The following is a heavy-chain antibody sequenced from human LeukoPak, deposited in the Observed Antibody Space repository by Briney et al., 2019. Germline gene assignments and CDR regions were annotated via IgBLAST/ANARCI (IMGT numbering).Heavy chain of an antibody. CDR3: ARVGQLVQVDY. V-gene: IGHV1-46*03. CDR2: INPSGGST. Sequence: EASVKVSCKASGYTFTSYYMHWVRQAPGQGLEWMGIINPSGGSTSYAQKFQGRVTMTRDTSTGTVYMELSSLRSEDTAVYYCARVGQLVQVDYWGQGTLVTVSS. J-gene: IGHJ4*02. CDR1: GYTFTSYY. D-gene: IGHD6-13*01.